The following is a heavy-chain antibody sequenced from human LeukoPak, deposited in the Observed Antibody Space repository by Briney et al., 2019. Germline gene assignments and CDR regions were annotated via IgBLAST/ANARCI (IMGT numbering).Heavy chain of an antibody. V-gene: IGHV3-30-3*01. CDR1: GFTFSSYT. D-gene: IGHD3-10*01. Sequence: GGSLRLSCAASGFTFSSYTMHWVRQAPGKGLEWVAVISYDGANKYYADSVKGRFTISRDNSKNTPYLQMNSLRAEDTAVYYCARDSGWYFDLWGRGTLVTVSS. CDR3: ARDSGWYFDL. J-gene: IGHJ2*01. CDR2: ISYDGANK.